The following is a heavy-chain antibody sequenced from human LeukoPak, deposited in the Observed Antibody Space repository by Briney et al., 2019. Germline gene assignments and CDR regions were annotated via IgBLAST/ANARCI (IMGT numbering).Heavy chain of an antibody. Sequence: PGGSLRLSCAASEFTFSSYSMNWVRQAPGKGLEWVASIKEEGSEKHYVDSVKGRFTISRDNAKNSLYLQMNSLRAEDTAVYYCARGHYQLSWGQGILVTVSS. CDR2: IKEEGSEK. J-gene: IGHJ5*02. D-gene: IGHD2-2*01. CDR1: EFTFSSYS. V-gene: IGHV3-7*01. CDR3: ARGHYQLS.